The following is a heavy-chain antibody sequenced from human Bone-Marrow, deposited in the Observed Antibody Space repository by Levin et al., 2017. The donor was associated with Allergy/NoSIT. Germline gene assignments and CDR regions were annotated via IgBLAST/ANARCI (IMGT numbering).Heavy chain of an antibody. D-gene: IGHD3-3*01. V-gene: IGHV1-69*13. CDR3: ARDRRDRVTIFGVVIESYGMDV. J-gene: IGHJ6*02. CDR2: IIPIFGTA. CDR1: RGTFSSYA. Sequence: SVKVSCKASRGTFSSYAISWVRQAPGQGLEWMGGIIPIFGTANYAQKFQGRVTITADESTITAYMELSSLRSEDTAVYYCARDRRDRVTIFGVVIESYGMDVWGQGTTVTVSS.